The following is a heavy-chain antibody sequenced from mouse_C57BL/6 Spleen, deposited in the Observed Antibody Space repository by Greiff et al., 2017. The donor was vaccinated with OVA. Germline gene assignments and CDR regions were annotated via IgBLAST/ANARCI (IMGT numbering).Heavy chain of an antibody. J-gene: IGHJ3*01. D-gene: IGHD2-4*01. CDR1: GFTFSDYY. V-gene: IGHV5-16*01. CDR2: INYDGSST. Sequence: EVQLQESEGGLVQPGSSMKLSCTASGFTFSDYYMAWVRQVPEKGLEWVANINYDGSSTYYLDSLKSRFIISRDNAKNILYLQMSSLKSEDTATYYCARGDDYGWFAYWGQGTLVTVSA. CDR3: ARGDDYGWFAY.